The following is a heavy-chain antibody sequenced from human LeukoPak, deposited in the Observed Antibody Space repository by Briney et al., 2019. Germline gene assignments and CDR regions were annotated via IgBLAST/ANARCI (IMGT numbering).Heavy chain of an antibody. CDR3: ARNMLSVLALTGGFDS. CDR1: GFTLSNYW. V-gene: IGHV3-7*01. CDR2: IKQDGADK. Sequence: GGSLRLSCAASGFTLSNYWMTWVLHAPGKGLEWVANIKQDGADKFYVDSVKGRFTSSRDNSKNPLYMPMNSLRAEYTAVYYCARNMLSVLALTGGFDSWGQGTLVTVSS. D-gene: IGHD2-8*01. J-gene: IGHJ4*02.